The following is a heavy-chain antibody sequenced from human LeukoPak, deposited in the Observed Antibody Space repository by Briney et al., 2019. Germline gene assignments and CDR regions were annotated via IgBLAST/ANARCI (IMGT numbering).Heavy chain of an antibody. CDR3: AKARGSSPPRHYDAFDI. CDR1: GFTFSTYA. V-gene: IGHV3-23*01. J-gene: IGHJ3*02. Sequence: PGGSLRLSCAASGFTFSTYAMSWVRQAPGKGLEWVSAISGSGGSTYSADSVKGRFTISRDNSKDTLYLQMNSLRAEDTAVYYCAKARGSSPPRHYDAFDIWGQGTMVTVSS. D-gene: IGHD1-26*01. CDR2: ISGSGGST.